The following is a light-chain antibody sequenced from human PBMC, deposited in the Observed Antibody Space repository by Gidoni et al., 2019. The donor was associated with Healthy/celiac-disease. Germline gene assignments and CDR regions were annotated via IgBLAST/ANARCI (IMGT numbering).Light chain of an antibody. CDR1: QSVSSN. V-gene: IGKV3-15*01. Sequence: IVITQPPATLSVSPGERATLSCRASQSVSSNLAWYQQKPGQAPRLLIYGASTRATGIPARFSGSGSGTEFTLTISSLQSEDFAVYYCQQYNNWGTFGQGTKVEIK. J-gene: IGKJ1*01. CDR3: QQYNNWGT. CDR2: GAS.